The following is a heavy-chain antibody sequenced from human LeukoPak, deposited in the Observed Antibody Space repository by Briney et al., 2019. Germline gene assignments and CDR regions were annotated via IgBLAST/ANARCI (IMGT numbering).Heavy chain of an antibody. Sequence: GGSLRLSCAASGFTFSSYGMHWVRQAPGKGLEWVAVIWYDGSDKYYTGSVKGRFTISRDNSKNTLYLQMNSLRAEDTAIYYCARAGDAFDIWGQGTMVTVSS. V-gene: IGHV3-33*01. CDR2: IWYDGSDK. CDR1: GFTFSSYG. J-gene: IGHJ3*02. CDR3: ARAGDAFDI.